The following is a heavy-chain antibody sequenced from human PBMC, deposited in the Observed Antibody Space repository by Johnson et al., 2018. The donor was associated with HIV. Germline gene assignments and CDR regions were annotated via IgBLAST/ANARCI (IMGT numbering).Heavy chain of an antibody. CDR1: GFSFSNYG. CDR2: ISYDGSNK. V-gene: IGHV3-30*03. Sequence: QVQLVESGGGLVKPGGSLRLSCEASGFSFSNYGMYWVRQAPGKGLEWVAVISYDGSNKYYADSVKGRFTISRDNSKNTLYLQMNSLKTEDTAVYYCTTSGGEWELPGAFDIWGQGTMVTVSS. J-gene: IGHJ3*02. CDR3: TTSGGEWELPGAFDI. D-gene: IGHD1-26*01.